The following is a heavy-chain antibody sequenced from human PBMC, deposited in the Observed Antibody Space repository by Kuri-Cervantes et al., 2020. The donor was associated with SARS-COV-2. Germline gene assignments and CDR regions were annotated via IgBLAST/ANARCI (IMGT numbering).Heavy chain of an antibody. CDR3: ARRRGYSGYVDRPSYFDY. Sequence: GSLRLSCVVSGGSISSNWWTWVRHPPGKGLEWIGEIYHSGSTNYNPSLKSRVTISVDTSKNQFSLKLSSVTAADTAVYYCARRRGYSGYVDRPSYFDYWGQGTLVTVSS. J-gene: IGHJ4*02. D-gene: IGHD5-12*01. CDR1: GGSISSNW. CDR2: IYHSGST. V-gene: IGHV4-4*02.